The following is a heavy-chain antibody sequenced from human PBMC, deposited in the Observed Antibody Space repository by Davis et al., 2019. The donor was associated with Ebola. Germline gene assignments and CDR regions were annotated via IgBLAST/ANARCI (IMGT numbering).Heavy chain of an antibody. CDR2: IYHSGST. CDR3: ARAHYSSSVEILNWFDP. J-gene: IGHJ5*02. CDR1: GGSISSGGYS. Sequence: PSETLSLTCAVSGGSISSGGYSWSWIRQPPGKGLEWIGYIYHSGSTYYNPSLKSRVTISVDRSKNQFSLKLSSVTAADTAVYYCARAHYSSSVEILNWFDPWGQGTLVTVSS. D-gene: IGHD6-6*01. V-gene: IGHV4-30-2*01.